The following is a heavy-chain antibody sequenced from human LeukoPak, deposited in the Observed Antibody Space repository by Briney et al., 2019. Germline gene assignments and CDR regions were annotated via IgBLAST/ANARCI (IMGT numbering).Heavy chain of an antibody. Sequence: GGSLRLSCAASGFTFRNAWMSWVRQAPGKGLEWVGQIKSKTDNGTTDYAAPVKGRFTIPRDDSKNTLYVQMNNLKIEDTAVYYCTTGGLYWGQGTLVTVSS. J-gene: IGHJ4*02. V-gene: IGHV3-15*01. CDR1: GFTFRNAW. CDR2: IKSKTDNGTT. CDR3: TTGGLY.